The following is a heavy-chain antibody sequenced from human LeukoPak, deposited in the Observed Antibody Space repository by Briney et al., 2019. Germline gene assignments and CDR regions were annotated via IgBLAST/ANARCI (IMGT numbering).Heavy chain of an antibody. CDR1: GFTVSSND. Sequence: GGSLRLSCAASGFTVSSNDMSWVRQAPGKGLEWVSVIYSGGSTYYADSVKGRFTISRDNSKNTLYLQMNSLGAEDTAVYYCARDGYYDSSGYFDYWGQGTLVTVSS. CDR3: ARDGYYDSSGYFDY. V-gene: IGHV3-66*01. D-gene: IGHD3-22*01. CDR2: IYSGGST. J-gene: IGHJ4*02.